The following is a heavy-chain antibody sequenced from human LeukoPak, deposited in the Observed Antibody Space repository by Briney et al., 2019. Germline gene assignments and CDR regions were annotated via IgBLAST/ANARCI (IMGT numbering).Heavy chain of an antibody. CDR3: ARHAEAGTTSCPLDY. Sequence: SETLSLTCTVSGRSISSSSYYWGWIRQPPGKGLEWIGSINYSGSTYHNPSLKSRVTISVDTSKNQFSLKVSSVTAADTAAYYCARHAEAGTTSCPLDYWGQGTLVTVSS. CDR1: GRSISSSSYY. D-gene: IGHD2-2*01. V-gene: IGHV4-39*01. CDR2: INYSGST. J-gene: IGHJ4*02.